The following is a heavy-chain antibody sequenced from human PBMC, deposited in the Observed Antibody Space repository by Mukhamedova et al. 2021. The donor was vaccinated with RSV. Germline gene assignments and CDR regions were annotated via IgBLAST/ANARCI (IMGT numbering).Heavy chain of an antibody. CDR2: IPIFGTA. V-gene: IGHV1-69*01. D-gene: IGHD3-22*01. Sequence: IPIFGTANYAQKFQGRVTITADESTSTAYMELSSLRSEDTAVYYCAGYYDCSGYYDWFDPWGQGTLV. J-gene: IGHJ5*02. CDR3: AGYYDCSGYYDWFDP.